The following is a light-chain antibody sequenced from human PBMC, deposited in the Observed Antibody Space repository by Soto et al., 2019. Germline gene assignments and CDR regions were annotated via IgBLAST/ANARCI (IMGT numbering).Light chain of an antibody. CDR3: QQYCSSPLT. V-gene: IGKV3-20*01. CDR1: PSVSSSY. J-gene: IGKJ4*01. Sequence: EIVLTQYPGTLPLSQGERATLSCRASPSVSSSYLAWYQQKPGQDPSLLIYGASSSANGIPDTFSGSGSGTDFTLTISSLEPEDLAVYYGQQYCSSPLTVGGGIKVESK. CDR2: GAS.